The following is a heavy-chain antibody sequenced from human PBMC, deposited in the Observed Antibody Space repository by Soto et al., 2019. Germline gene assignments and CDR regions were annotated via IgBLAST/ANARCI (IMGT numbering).Heavy chain of an antibody. V-gene: IGHV4-34*01. CDR1: GGSFSGYY. D-gene: IGHD6-13*01. J-gene: IGHJ5*02. CDR2: INHSGST. CDR3: ARRRSSYPPNWFDP. Sequence: SETLSLTCAVYGGSFSGYYWSWIRQPPGKGLEWIGEINHSGSTNYNPSLKSRVTISVDTSKNQFSLKLSSVTAADTAVYYCARRRSSYPPNWFDPWGQGTLVS.